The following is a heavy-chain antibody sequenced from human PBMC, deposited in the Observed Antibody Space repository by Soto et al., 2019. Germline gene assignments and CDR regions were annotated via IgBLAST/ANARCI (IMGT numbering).Heavy chain of an antibody. V-gene: IGHV1-3*01. J-gene: IGHJ4*02. CDR2: INAGNGNT. CDR3: ARAAQWLTGDY. D-gene: IGHD6-19*01. Sequence: WASVKVSCKASGYTFTSYAMHWVRQAPGQRLEWMGWINAGNGNTKYSQKFQGRVTITRDTSASTAYMELSSLRSEDTAVYYCARAAQWLTGDYWGQGTLVTVSS. CDR1: GYTFTSYA.